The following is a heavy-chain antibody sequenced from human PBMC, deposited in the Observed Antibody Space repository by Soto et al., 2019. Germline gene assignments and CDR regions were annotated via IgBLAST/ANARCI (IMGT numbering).Heavy chain of an antibody. CDR3: ARGGGCSSTSCNAFDY. CDR2: ISSSSSTI. CDR1: GFTFSRYS. Sequence: PGGSLRLSCAASGFTFSRYSMNWVRQAPGKGLEWVSYISSSSSTIYYADSVKGRFTISRDNAKNSLSLQMNSLRAEDTAVYYCARGGGCSSTSCNAFDYWGQGTLVTSPQ. J-gene: IGHJ4*02. D-gene: IGHD2-2*01. V-gene: IGHV3-48*01.